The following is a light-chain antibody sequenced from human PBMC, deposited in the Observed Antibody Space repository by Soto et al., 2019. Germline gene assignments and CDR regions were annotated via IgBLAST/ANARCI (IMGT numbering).Light chain of an antibody. CDR1: HSINDW. V-gene: IGKV1-5*01. CDR3: QQYSVYWT. Sequence: DNPLTQSPSSLSASVGDRVTITCRARHSINDWLAWYQQKPGKAPKLLIYDASSWAGGVPSRFTGSGSGTEFTLTINSLQPDDFATYYCQQYSVYWTFGQGTKVDNK. J-gene: IGKJ1*01. CDR2: DAS.